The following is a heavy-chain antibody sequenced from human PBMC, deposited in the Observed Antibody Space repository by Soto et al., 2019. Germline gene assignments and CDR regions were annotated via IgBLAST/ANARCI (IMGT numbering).Heavy chain of an antibody. CDR2: ISYDGSNK. J-gene: IGHJ4*02. CDR1: RFTFSSYG. V-gene: IGHV3-30*18. Sequence: SLRLSCAASRFTFSSYGMHWVRQAPGKGLEWVAVISYDGSNKYYADSVKGRFTISRDNSKNTLYLQMNSLRTEDTAVYYCAKDNVPXYDYVWGSYPSPHYFDYWGQGTLVTVSS. CDR3: AKDNVPXYDYVWGSYPSPHYFDY. D-gene: IGHD3-16*02.